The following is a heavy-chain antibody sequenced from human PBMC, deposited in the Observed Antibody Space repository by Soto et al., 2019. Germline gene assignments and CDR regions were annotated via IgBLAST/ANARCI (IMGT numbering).Heavy chain of an antibody. Sequence: LRPSCAASGFTFSNYAMGWVRQAPGKGLEWVSSISTSIDATYYADSVKGRFTISRDDSKNTLYLQMNSLRAEDTAVYYCAKDRTVAARNFDYWGQGTLVTVSS. CDR1: GFTFSNYA. V-gene: IGHV3-23*01. D-gene: IGHD6-6*01. CDR3: AKDRTVAARNFDY. J-gene: IGHJ4*02. CDR2: ISTSIDAT.